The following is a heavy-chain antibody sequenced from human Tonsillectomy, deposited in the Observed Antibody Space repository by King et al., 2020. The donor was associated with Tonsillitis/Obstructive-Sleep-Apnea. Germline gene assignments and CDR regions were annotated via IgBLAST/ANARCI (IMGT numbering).Heavy chain of an antibody. Sequence: VQLVESGGGLVKPGGSLRLSCAASGFTFSSYSMNWVRQAPGKGLEWVSSISSSSSYIYYADSVKGRFTISRDNAKNSLYLQMNSLRAEDTAVYYCERELTGEQGYFDYWGQGTLVTVSS. CDR2: ISSSSSYI. CDR1: GFTFSSYS. V-gene: IGHV3-21*01. J-gene: IGHJ4*02. D-gene: IGHD7-27*01. CDR3: ERELTGEQGYFDY.